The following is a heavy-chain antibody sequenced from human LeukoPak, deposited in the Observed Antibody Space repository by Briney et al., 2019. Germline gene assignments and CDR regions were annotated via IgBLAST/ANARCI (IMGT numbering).Heavy chain of an antibody. Sequence: PGGSLRLSCVASGFAFRNYSMNWVRQAPGKGLEWVSSITRSSRYIYNADSVKGRFTISRDNAKNSLYLQMNSLRADDTAVYYCARDTSPNYYYGMDVWGQGTTVTVSS. V-gene: IGHV3-21*01. J-gene: IGHJ6*02. CDR3: ARDTSPNYYYGMDV. CDR2: ITRSSRYI. CDR1: GFAFRNYS.